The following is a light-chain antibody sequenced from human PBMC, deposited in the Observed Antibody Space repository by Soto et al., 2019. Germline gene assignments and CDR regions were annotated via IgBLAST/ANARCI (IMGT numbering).Light chain of an antibody. Sequence: QSVLTQPPSASGTPGQRVTISCSGSSSNIGSDAVVWYQQLPGTAPKLLIYSNNQRPSGVPDRFSGSKSGTSASLTISGLQAEDEAEYYCSSYTSSSIPVFGGGTQLTVL. CDR1: SSNIGSDA. V-gene: IGLV1-44*01. J-gene: IGLJ7*01. CDR2: SNN. CDR3: SSYTSSSIPV.